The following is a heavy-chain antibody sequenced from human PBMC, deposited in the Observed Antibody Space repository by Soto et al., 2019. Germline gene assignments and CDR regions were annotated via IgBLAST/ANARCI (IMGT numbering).Heavy chain of an antibody. CDR1: GFTVSSNY. CDR2: IYSGGST. CDR3: ARDLYYYYGMDV. V-gene: IGHV3-53*01. J-gene: IGHJ6*02. Sequence: EGSLRLSCAASGFTVSSNYMSWVRQAPGKGLEWVSVIYSGGSTYYADSVKGRFTISRDNSKNTLYLQMNSLRAEDTAVYYCARDLYYYYGMDVWGQGTTVTVSS.